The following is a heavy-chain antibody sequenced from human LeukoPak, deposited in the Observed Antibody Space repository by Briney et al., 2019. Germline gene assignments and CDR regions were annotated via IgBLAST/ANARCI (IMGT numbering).Heavy chain of an antibody. D-gene: IGHD2-2*03. J-gene: IGHJ6*02. Sequence: ASVKVSCKASGYTFTSYAMNWVRQAPGQGLEWMGWINPNSGGTNYAQKFQGWVTMTRDTSISTAYMELSRLRSDDTAVYYCARDGGYCSSTSCLYYYYGMDVWGQGTTVTVSS. CDR1: GYTFTSYA. CDR3: ARDGGYCSSTSCLYYYYGMDV. CDR2: INPNSGGT. V-gene: IGHV1-2*04.